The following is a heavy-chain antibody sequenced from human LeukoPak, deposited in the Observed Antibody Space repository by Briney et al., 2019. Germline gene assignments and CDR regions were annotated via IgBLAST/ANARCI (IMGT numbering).Heavy chain of an antibody. CDR3: ARGEYTEISVSDAFDI. V-gene: IGHV3-30-3*01. Sequence: GGSLRLSCAASGFTFSSYAMHWVRQAPGKGLEWVAVISYDGSNKYYADSVKGRFTISRDNSKNTLYLQMNSLRAEDTAVYYCARGEYTEISVSDAFDIWGQGTMVTVSS. CDR1: GFTFSSYA. J-gene: IGHJ3*02. CDR2: ISYDGSNK. D-gene: IGHD6-6*01.